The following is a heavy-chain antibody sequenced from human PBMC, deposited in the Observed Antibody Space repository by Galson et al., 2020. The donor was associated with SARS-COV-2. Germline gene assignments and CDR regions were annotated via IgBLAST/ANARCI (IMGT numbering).Heavy chain of an antibody. CDR2: IFSSGSS. J-gene: IGHJ4*02. Sequence: SLTCSVSGGSITTGGYQWCWIRQPPGKGLEWIGYIFSSGSSYYNPSLKSRLTISVDTSKNQFSVGLTSVTAADTAVYYCARGGWGGDFVDIWGQGALVSVSS. CDR1: GGSITTGGYQ. D-gene: IGHD4-17*01. V-gene: IGHV4-30-4*08. CDR3: ARGGWGGDFVDI.